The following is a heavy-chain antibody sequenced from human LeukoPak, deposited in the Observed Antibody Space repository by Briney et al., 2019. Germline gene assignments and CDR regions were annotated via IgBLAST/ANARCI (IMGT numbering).Heavy chain of an antibody. Sequence: GGSLRLSCAASGFTFSSYGMHWVRQAPGKGLEWVAFIWYDGSNKYYADSVKGRFTISRDNSKNTLYLQMNSLRAEDTAVYFCARGGGLDVWGQGATVTVSS. J-gene: IGHJ6*02. CDR2: IWYDGSNK. CDR3: ARGGGLDV. D-gene: IGHD3-16*01. CDR1: GFTFSSYG. V-gene: IGHV3-33*01.